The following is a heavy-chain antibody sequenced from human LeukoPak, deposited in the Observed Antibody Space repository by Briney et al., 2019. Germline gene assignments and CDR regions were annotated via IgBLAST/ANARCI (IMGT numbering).Heavy chain of an antibody. D-gene: IGHD3-10*01. CDR2: IYYSGST. CDR1: GGSISSYY. CDR3: ARGKLLWFGDQNWFDP. J-gene: IGHJ5*02. V-gene: IGHV4-39*07. Sequence: SETLSLTCTVSGGSISSYYWGWIRQPPGKGLEWIGSIYYSGSTYYNPSLKSRVTISVDTSKNQFSLKLSSVTAADTAVYYCARGKLLWFGDQNWFDPWGQGTLVTVSS.